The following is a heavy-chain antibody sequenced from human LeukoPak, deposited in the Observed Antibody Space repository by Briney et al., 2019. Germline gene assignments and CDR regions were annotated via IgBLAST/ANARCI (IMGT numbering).Heavy chain of an antibody. D-gene: IGHD3-10*01. CDR3: ARRRLWSYNWFDP. Sequence: GGPLRLSWAASGFTFSSYWMSWVRQAPGKVLEWVANIKQDGSEKYYVDSVKGRFTISRDNAKNSLYLQMNSLRAEDTAVYYCARRRLWSYNWFDPWGQGTLVTVSS. CDR2: IKQDGSEK. J-gene: IGHJ5*02. CDR1: GFTFSSYW. V-gene: IGHV3-7*01.